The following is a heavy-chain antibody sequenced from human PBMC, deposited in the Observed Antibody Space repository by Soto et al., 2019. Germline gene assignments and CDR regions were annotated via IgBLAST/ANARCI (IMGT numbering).Heavy chain of an antibody. CDR1: GGSISSSSYY. CDR2: IYYSGST. V-gene: IGHV4-39*01. D-gene: IGHD2-21*02. CDR3: ARQVCGGDCYTFDY. Sequence: PSETLSLTCTVSGGSISSSSYYWGWIRQPPGKGLEWIGSIYYSGSTYYNPSLKSRVTISVDTSKNQFSLKLSSVTAADTAVYYCARQVCGGDCYTFDYWGQGTLVTVSS. J-gene: IGHJ4*02.